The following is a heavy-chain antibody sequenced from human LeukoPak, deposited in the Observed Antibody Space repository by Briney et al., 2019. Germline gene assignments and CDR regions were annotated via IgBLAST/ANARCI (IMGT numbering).Heavy chain of an antibody. CDR1: GGSMTNYY. Sequence: SETLSLTCSVSGGSMTNYYWSWIRQPPGKGLEWIGYIYYSGTTNYNPSLESRVTISVDTSKTQFSVKLTSVTAADTAVYYCARGGWSMDYWGQGTLVTVSS. D-gene: IGHD6-19*01. CDR3: ARGGWSMDY. J-gene: IGHJ4*02. CDR2: IYYSGTT. V-gene: IGHV4-59*01.